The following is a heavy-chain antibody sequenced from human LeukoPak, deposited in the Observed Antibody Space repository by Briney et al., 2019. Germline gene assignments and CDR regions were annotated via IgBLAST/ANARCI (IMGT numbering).Heavy chain of an antibody. CDR1: GGTFSSYA. J-gene: IGHJ6*03. CDR3: ATGLEGWYYYYMDV. Sequence: SVKVSFKASGGTFSSYAISWVRQAPGQGLEWMGGIIPIFGTANYAQKFQGRVTITADESTSTAYMELSSLRSEDTAVYYCATGLEGWYYYYMDVWGKGTTVTVSS. V-gene: IGHV1-69*13. CDR2: IIPIFGTA. D-gene: IGHD5-24*01.